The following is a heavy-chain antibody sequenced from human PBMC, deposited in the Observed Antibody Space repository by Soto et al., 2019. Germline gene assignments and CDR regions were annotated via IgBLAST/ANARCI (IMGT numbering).Heavy chain of an antibody. J-gene: IGHJ4*02. CDR2: IYWDDDK. CDR3: AHTEAGTSGTDLDY. V-gene: IGHV2-5*02. D-gene: IGHD3-10*01. CDR1: GFSLSTSGEA. Sequence: QITLKESGPPLVNPTQTLTLTCTFSGFSLSTSGEAVAWIRQPPGKALEWLGIIYWDDDKRYSPLLNRRLTLTKDASKNQVFLMMPDIDPADTATYSCAHTEAGTSGTDLDYWGQGTRVTVSS.